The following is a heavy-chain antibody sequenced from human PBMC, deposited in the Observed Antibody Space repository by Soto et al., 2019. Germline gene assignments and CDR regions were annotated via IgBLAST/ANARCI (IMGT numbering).Heavy chain of an antibody. CDR2: IHYRGST. V-gene: IGHV4-31*03. CDR1: GGFISRGGYY. D-gene: IGHD2-2*01. J-gene: IGHJ4*02. Sequence: QVQLQESGPGLVEPSQTLSLTCSVSGGFISRGGYYWSWIGQFPGKGLEWIGYIHYRGSTYYNPSLTSRGSISVDMSKNQLSLNLTSGTAADTAVYYCARCRDAFGFDSWGQGTLVTVSS. CDR3: ARCRDAFGFDS.